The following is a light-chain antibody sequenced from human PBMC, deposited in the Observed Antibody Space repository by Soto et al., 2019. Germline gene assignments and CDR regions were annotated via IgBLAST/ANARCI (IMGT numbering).Light chain of an antibody. V-gene: IGLV2-14*01. Sequence: QSVLTQPASVSGSPGQSITISCAGTRDDIGAYDYVSWYQQHPGNAPKLLVYEVTNRPSGVSDRFSGSKSGNTASLTISGLQAEDEADYYCTSYTNSSAVVFGGGTKATVL. CDR2: EVT. J-gene: IGLJ2*01. CDR1: RDDIGAYDY. CDR3: TSYTNSSAVV.